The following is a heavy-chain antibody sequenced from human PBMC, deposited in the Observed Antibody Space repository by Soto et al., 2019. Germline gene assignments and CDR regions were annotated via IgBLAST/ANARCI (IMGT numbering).Heavy chain of an antibody. V-gene: IGHV3-30-3*01. J-gene: IGHJ6*02. CDR3: ARVNSSSWHSYYYYGMDV. D-gene: IGHD6-13*01. CDR1: GFTFSSYA. CDR2: ISYDGSNK. Sequence: QVQLVESGGGVVQPGRSLRLSCAASGFTFSSYAMHWVRQAPGKGLEWVAVISYDGSNKYYADSVKGRFTLSRDNSKNTLYLQMNSLRAEDTAVYYCARVNSSSWHSYYYYGMDVWGQGTTVTVSS.